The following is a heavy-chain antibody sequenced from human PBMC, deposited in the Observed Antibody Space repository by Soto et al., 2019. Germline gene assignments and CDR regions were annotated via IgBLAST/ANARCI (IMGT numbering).Heavy chain of an antibody. CDR1: GCSISSGDYY. V-gene: IGHV4-30-4*01. CDR2: IYYSGST. CDR3: AARGDGTIFGVGNEQSYYYYYMDV. J-gene: IGHJ6*03. Sequence: SETLSLTCTVSGCSISSGDYYWSWIRQPPGKGLEWIGYIYYSGSTYYNPSLKSRVTISVDTSKNQFSLKLSSVTAADTAVYYCAARGDGTIFGVGNEQSYYYYYMDVWGKGTTVTVSS. D-gene: IGHD3-3*01.